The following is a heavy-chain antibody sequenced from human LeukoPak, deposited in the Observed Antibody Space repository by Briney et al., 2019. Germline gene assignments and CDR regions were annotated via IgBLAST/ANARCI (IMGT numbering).Heavy chain of an antibody. V-gene: IGHV3-30*03. D-gene: IGHD6-19*01. J-gene: IGHJ4*02. CDR3: ARAPIHSNGWSFDY. CDR1: GFTFSSYT. Sequence: SGGSLRLSCVASGFTFSSYTMNWVRQAPGKGLEWVAVISYDGRNKYYADSVKGRFTISRDNSKNTLYLQMNSLRPEDTAVYYCARAPIHSNGWSFDYWGQGTLVTVSS. CDR2: ISYDGRNK.